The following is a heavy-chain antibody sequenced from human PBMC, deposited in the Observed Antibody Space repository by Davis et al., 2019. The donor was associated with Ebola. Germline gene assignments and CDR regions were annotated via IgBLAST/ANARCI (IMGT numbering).Heavy chain of an antibody. Sequence: ASVKVSCKASGYTFTSYDINWVRQATGQGLEWMGWMNPNSGNTGYAQKFQGRVTMTRDTSTSTVYMELSSLRSEDTAVYYCARTVGYCTNGVCYGGYYFDYWGQGTLVTVSS. J-gene: IGHJ4*02. CDR1: GYTFTSYD. CDR3: ARTVGYCTNGVCYGGYYFDY. CDR2: MNPNSGNT. D-gene: IGHD2-8*01. V-gene: IGHV1-8*01.